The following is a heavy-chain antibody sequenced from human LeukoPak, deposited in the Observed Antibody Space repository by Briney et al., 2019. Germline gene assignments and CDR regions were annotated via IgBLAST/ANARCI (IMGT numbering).Heavy chain of an antibody. CDR2: IYPGDSDT. Sequence: GESLTISCKGSGYTFTSYWIGWVRQMPGKSLEWMGVIYPGDSDTTYSPSFQGQVTISADKSISTAYLQWSSLKASDTAMYYCARPLCSSTSCFRSPIPSAWFDPWGQGTLVTVSS. J-gene: IGHJ5*02. V-gene: IGHV5-51*01. CDR1: GYTFTSYW. D-gene: IGHD2-2*01. CDR3: ARPLCSSTSCFRSPIPSAWFDP.